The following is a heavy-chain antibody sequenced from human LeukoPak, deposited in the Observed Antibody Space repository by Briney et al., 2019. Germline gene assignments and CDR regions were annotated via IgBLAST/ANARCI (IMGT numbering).Heavy chain of an antibody. J-gene: IGHJ2*01. Sequence: SVKVSCKASGGTFSSYAISWVRQAPGQGLEWMGGIIPIFGTANYAQKFQGRVTITADKSTSTAYMELSSLRSEDTAVYYCAREGDLTTSGMAWYFDLWGRGTLVTVSS. CDR3: AREGDLTTSGMAWYFDL. CDR2: IIPIFGTA. D-gene: IGHD1-1*01. CDR1: GGTFSSYA. V-gene: IGHV1-69*06.